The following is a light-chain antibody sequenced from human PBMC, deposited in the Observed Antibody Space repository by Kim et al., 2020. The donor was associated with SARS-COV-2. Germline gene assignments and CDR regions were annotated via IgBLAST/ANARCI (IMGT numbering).Light chain of an antibody. Sequence: SYELTQPPSVSVSPGQTASITCSGRKLGDKDAYWYQKMPGQSPILVIYQHTKRPSGISQRFSGSSLGNTATLTISRAQTMDEADYYSQAGDSSTTVLGGG. V-gene: IGLV3-1*01. CDR3: QAGDSSTTV. CDR1: KLGDKD. J-gene: IGLJ3*02. CDR2: QHT.